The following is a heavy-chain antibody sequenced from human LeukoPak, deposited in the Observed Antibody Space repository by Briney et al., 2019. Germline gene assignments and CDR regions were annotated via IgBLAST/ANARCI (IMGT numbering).Heavy chain of an antibody. V-gene: IGHV1-2*02. CDR2: INPNSGGT. D-gene: IGHD5-24*01. CDR1: GYTFSGYY. Sequence: ALVKVSCKTSGYTFSGYYMHWVRQAPGQGLEWMGWINPNSGGTDYAQKFQGRVTMTRDTSITTAYMELSRLTSDDTAVYYCAVYARDGYTFDIWGQGTMVTVSS. CDR3: AVYARDGYTFDI. J-gene: IGHJ3*02.